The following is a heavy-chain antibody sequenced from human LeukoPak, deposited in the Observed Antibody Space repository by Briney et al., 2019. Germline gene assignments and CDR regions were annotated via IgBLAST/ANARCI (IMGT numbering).Heavy chain of an antibody. D-gene: IGHD3-10*01. CDR2: VQTSGST. J-gene: IGHJ3*02. CDR3: ARDVGSSDAFDI. Sequence: SETLSLTCTVSGGSISNYYWSWIRQPAGRGLEWIGRVQTSGSTKYNPPLKSRVTMSVDTSKNQFSLKLSSVTAADTAVYYCARDVGSSDAFDIWGQGTMVTVSS. CDR1: GGSISNYY. V-gene: IGHV4-4*07.